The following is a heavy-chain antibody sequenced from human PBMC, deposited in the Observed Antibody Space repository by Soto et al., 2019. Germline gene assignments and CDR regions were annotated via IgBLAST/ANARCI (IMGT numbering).Heavy chain of an antibody. CDR2: IYSGGST. CDR1: GVTVSSHY. CDR3: ANGLWFGSPPRKYFQH. D-gene: IGHD3-10*01. V-gene: IGHV3-53*04. Sequence: GGPLRLPCAASGVTVSSHYMSWVRQAAGKGLEWVSVIYSGGSTYYADSVKGRFTISRHNSKNTLYLQMNSLRAEDTAVYYCANGLWFGSPPRKYFQHWGQGTLVTVSS. J-gene: IGHJ1*01.